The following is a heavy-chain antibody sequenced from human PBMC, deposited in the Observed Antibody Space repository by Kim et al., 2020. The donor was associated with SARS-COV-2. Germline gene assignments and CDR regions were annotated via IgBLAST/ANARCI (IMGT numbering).Heavy chain of an antibody. J-gene: IGHJ4*02. CDR1: GFTFTGYY. CDR3: VREYGESYSRDY. D-gene: IGHD1-26*01. V-gene: IGHV1-2*02. Sequence: ASVKVSCKASGFTFTGYYIHWVRQAPGQGLEWMGWINPDSGGTKYAQKFQGRVTMTGDTSISTAYMDLSVLRSDDTAVFYCVREYGESYSRDYWGQGTLVTVST. CDR2: INPDSGGT.